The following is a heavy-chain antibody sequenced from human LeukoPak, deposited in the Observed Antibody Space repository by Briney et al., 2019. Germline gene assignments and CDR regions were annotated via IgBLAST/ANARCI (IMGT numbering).Heavy chain of an antibody. V-gene: IGHV4-4*07. CDR3: VTCRAYIRGGFDF. J-gene: IGHJ4*02. D-gene: IGHD2-15*01. CDR2: IYTSGST. Sequence: SETLSLTCTVSGGSISSYYWSWIRQPAGKGLEWIGRIYTSGSTNYNPSLKSRVTMSVDTSKNQFSLKLSSVTAADTAVYYCVTCRAYIRGGFDFWGQGALVTVSS. CDR1: GGSISSYY.